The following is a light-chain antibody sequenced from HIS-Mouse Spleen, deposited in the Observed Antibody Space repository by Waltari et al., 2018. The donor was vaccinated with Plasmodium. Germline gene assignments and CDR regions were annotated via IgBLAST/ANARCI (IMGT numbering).Light chain of an antibody. CDR3: AAWDDSLSGRV. Sequence: QSVLTQPPSASGTPGQRVTISCSGSSSNIGSNYVYWYHQLPGTAPKLLIYRNNQRPPGVPDRFSGSKAGTSASLAISGLRSEDEADYYCAAWDDSLSGRVFGGGTKLTVL. J-gene: IGLJ3*02. CDR2: RNN. CDR1: SSNIGSNY. V-gene: IGLV1-47*01.